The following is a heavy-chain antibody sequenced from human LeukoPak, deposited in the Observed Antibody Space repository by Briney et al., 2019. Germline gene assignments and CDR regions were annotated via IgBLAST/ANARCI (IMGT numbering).Heavy chain of an antibody. CDR2: ISSSSTYI. V-gene: IGHV3-21*01. CDR3: ARLEYYYESREDPYFDY. CDR1: GFTFSSYS. D-gene: IGHD3-22*01. Sequence: GGSLRLSCAASGFTFSSYSMNWVRQAPGKGLEWVSSISSSSTYIYYADSVKGRFTISRDNAKNSLYLQMNSLRAEDTAVYYCARLEYYYESREDPYFDYWGQGILVTVSS. J-gene: IGHJ4*02.